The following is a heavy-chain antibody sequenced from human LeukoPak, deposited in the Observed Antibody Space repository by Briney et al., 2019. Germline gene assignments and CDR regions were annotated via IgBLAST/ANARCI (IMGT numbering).Heavy chain of an antibody. CDR1: VYILSNYD. J-gene: IGHJ4*02. CDR2: ISVYNGNT. D-gene: IGHD1-26*01. CDR3: ARVDSGRYYGHDY. V-gene: IGHV1-18*01. Sequence: SVKDSRKASVYILSNYDISWVRQAPGQGLEWMGWISVYNGNTNYAQKFQGRVTMTTETYTSTAYMELRSLRSDDTAMYYCARVDSGRYYGHDYWGQGTLVTVTS.